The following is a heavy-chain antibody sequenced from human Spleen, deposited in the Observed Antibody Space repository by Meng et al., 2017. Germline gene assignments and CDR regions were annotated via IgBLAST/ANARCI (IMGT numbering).Heavy chain of an antibody. CDR2: IYESGST. Sequence: SEPLSLTCTVSADSMSDYYWSWVRQPPGKGLEWMGYIYESGSTNYDPSLKSRLTISVDTSNNEFSLKLTSVTAADTAVYYCARGGGYSYGYGMDVWGQGTTVTVSS. CDR1: ADSMSDYY. V-gene: IGHV4-59*01. CDR3: ARGGGYSYGYGMDV. J-gene: IGHJ6*02. D-gene: IGHD5-18*01.